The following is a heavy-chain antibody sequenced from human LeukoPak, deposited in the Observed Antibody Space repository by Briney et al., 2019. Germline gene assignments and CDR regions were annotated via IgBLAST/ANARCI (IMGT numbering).Heavy chain of an antibody. CDR2: ISHDGSNK. J-gene: IGHJ6*02. CDR3: ARGRFLEWLTTYYYYYGMDV. Sequence: GGSLRLSCAASGFTFSSYAMHWVRQAPGKGLEWVAVISHDGSNKYCADSVKGRFTISRDNSKNTLYLQMNSLRAEDTAVYYCARGRFLEWLTTYYYYYGMDVWGQGTTVTVSS. D-gene: IGHD3-3*01. CDR1: GFTFSSYA. V-gene: IGHV3-30-3*01.